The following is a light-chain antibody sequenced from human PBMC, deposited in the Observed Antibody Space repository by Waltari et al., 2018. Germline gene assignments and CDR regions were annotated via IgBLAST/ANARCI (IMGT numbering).Light chain of an antibody. J-gene: IGKJ1*01. CDR1: QSIVVW. CDR2: KAS. Sequence: DIQVTQSPSTLSASVGDRVTITCRASQSIVVWLAWYQQKPGKAPRLLIYKASYLESGVPSRFSGSAPGTAFTLTISSLQADDFATYYCLQYNSYPWTFGQGTTVEIK. V-gene: IGKV1-5*03. CDR3: LQYNSYPWT.